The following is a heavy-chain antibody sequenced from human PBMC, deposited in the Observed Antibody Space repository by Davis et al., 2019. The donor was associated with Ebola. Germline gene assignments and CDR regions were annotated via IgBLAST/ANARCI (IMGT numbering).Heavy chain of an antibody. CDR3: LKYCSSTSCYGGYGMDV. CDR1: GFTFSGSA. Sequence: GGSLRLSCAASGFTFSGSAMHWVRQASGKGLEWVGRIRSKANSYATAYAASVKGRFTISRDYSKNTAYLQMNSLKTEDTAVYYCLKYCSSTSCYGGYGMDVWGQGTTVTVSS. J-gene: IGHJ6*02. V-gene: IGHV3-73*01. D-gene: IGHD2-2*01. CDR2: IRSKANSYAT.